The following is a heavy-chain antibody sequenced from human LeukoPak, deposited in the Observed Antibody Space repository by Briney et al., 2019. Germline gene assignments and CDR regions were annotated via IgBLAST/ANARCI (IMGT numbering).Heavy chain of an antibody. J-gene: IGHJ4*02. D-gene: IGHD3-10*01. CDR1: GFTFSSYS. V-gene: IGHV3-48*01. CDR3: ARAYGSGFFDY. Sequence: GSLRLSCAASGFTFSSYSMNWVRQAPGKGLEWVSYISSSSTIYYADSVKGRFTISRDNAKNSLYLQMNSLRAEDTAVYYCARAYGSGFFDYWGQGTLVTVSS. CDR2: ISSSSTI.